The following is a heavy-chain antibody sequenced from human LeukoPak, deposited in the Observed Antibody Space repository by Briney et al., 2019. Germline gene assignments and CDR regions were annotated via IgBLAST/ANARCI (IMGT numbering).Heavy chain of an antibody. CDR1: GFTFSNYA. CDR3: LKGQAVVYSPTFDH. V-gene: IGHV3-64D*09. Sequence: GGSLRLSCSASGFTFSNYAIHWVRQAPGKGLEYISYIGTNGISTYYAASVRGRFTISSDNSRNLPLLQICDPRAEDTALYCCLKGQAVVYSPTFDHWGQGTLVTVSS. D-gene: IGHD2-8*02. J-gene: IGHJ4*02. CDR2: IGTNGIST.